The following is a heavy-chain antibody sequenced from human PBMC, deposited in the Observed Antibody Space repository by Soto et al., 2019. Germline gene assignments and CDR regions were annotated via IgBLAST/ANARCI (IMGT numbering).Heavy chain of an antibody. J-gene: IGHJ4*02. Sequence: GGSLRLSCAASGFTFDDYAMHWVRQAPGKGLEWVSGISWNSGSIGYADSVKGRFTISRDNAKNSLYLQMNSLRAEDTALYYCAKEIDSSSSYWGQGTLVTVSS. CDR1: GFTFDDYA. D-gene: IGHD6-6*01. V-gene: IGHV3-9*01. CDR2: ISWNSGSI. CDR3: AKEIDSSSSY.